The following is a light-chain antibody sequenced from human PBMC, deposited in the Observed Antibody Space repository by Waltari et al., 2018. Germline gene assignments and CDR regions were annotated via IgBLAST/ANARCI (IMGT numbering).Light chain of an antibody. CDR2: YAS. CDR3: HQSSSLPWT. V-gene: IGKV6-21*02. CDR1: QSIDSN. J-gene: IGKJ1*01. Sequence: DIVLTQSPDFQSVTPKEKVTITCRASQSIDSNLHWYQQKPNQSPKLLIRYASQSISGVPSRFSGSRSGTDFTLTINSLEAEDAATYFCHQSSSLPWTFGQGTKVEIK.